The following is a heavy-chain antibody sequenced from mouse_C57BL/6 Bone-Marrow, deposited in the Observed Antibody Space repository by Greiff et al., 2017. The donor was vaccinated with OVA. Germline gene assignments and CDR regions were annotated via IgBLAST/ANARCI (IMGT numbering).Heavy chain of an antibody. CDR1: GFTFSSYA. CDR2: ISDGGSYT. J-gene: IGHJ1*03. Sequence: EVMLVESGGGLVKPGGSLKLSCAASGFTFSSYAMSWVRQTPEKRLEWVATISDGGSYTYYPDNVKGRFTISRDKAKNTLYLQMSHLKSEDTAMYYCARSSYWYFDVWGTGTTVTVSS. CDR3: ARSSYWYFDV. V-gene: IGHV5-4*03.